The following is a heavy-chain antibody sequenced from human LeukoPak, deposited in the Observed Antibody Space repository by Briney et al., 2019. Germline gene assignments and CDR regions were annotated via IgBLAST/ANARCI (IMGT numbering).Heavy chain of an antibody. CDR3: ARARPAYCGGDCNYYYYYYYMDV. CDR2: IYYSGST. V-gene: IGHV4-31*03. J-gene: IGHJ6*03. CDR1: GGSISSGGYY. D-gene: IGHD2-21*02. Sequence: SETLSLTCTVSGGSISSGGYYWSWIRQHPGKGPEWIGYIYYSGSTYYNPSLKSRVTISVDTSKNQFSLKLSSVTAADTAVYYCARARPAYCGGDCNYYYYYYYMDVWGKGTTVTVSS.